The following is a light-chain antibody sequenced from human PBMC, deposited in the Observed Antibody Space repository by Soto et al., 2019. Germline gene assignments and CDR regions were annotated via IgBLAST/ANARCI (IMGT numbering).Light chain of an antibody. CDR2: LNSDGSH. J-gene: IGLJ1*01. V-gene: IGLV4-69*01. CDR3: QTWGTGIHV. CDR1: SGHSSYA. Sequence: QPVLTQSPSASASLGASVKLTCTLSSGHSSYAIAWHQQQPEKGPRYLMRLNSDGSHLKGDGIPDRFSGSTSGAERYLSISSLQSEDEADYCCQTWGTGIHVFGTGTKLTVL.